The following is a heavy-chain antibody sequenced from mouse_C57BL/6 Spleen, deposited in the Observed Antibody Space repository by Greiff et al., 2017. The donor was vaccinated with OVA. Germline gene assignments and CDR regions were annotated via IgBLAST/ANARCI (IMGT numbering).Heavy chain of an antibody. CDR3: AKGHYGKGDLDY. V-gene: IGHV1-82*01. CDR1: GYAFSSFW. Sequence: LVESGPELVKPGASGTISCKASGYAFSSFWLNWVNPRPGKGLGWIGRIYPGDGDTNYNGKFKGKATLTAAKSSSTAYMQLSSLTSADSAVCVGAKGHYGKGDLDYWGQGTSVTVAS. D-gene: IGHD2-1*01. CDR2: IYPGDGDT. J-gene: IGHJ4*01.